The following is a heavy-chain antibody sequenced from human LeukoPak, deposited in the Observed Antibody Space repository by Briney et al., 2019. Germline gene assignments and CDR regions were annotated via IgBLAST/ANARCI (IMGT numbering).Heavy chain of an antibody. CDR1: GYSISSGYY. Sequence: SGTLSLTCAVSGYSISSGYYWGWIREPPGKGLEWIASIYHSGSTYYNPSLKSRVTISVDTSKNQFSLKLSSVTAADTAVYYCARGPTTMIRGVLPALYWFDPWGQGTLVTVSS. CDR2: IYHSGST. CDR3: ARGPTTMIRGVLPALYWFDP. J-gene: IGHJ5*02. D-gene: IGHD3-10*01. V-gene: IGHV4-38-2*01.